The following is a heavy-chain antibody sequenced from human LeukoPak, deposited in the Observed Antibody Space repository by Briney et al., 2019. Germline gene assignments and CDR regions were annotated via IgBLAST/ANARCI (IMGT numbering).Heavy chain of an antibody. D-gene: IGHD4-23*01. J-gene: IGHJ3*02. CDR2: IYPGDSDT. Sequence: GESLKISCKGSGYSFTSYWIGWVRQMPGKGLEWIGIIYPGDSDTRYSPSFQGQVTISADKSISTAYMQWSSLKASDTAMYYCARFPRRDYGGNRVSFDIWGQGTMVTVSS. CDR1: GYSFTSYW. V-gene: IGHV5-51*01. CDR3: ARFPRRDYGGNRVSFDI.